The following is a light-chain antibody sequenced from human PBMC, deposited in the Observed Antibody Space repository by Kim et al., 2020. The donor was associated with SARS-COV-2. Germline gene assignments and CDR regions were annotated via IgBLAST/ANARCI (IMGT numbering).Light chain of an antibody. CDR2: DNN. J-gene: IGLJ2*01. Sequence: GKNVTITCPAGGSNIGYNYVSWYQQSPGTVPKPLIYDNNKRPSGIPDRFSGSKSGTSATLGITGLQTGDEADFYCGTWDNGLNTVVFGGGTQLTVL. CDR1: GSNIGYNY. V-gene: IGLV1-51*01. CDR3: GTWDNGLNTVV.